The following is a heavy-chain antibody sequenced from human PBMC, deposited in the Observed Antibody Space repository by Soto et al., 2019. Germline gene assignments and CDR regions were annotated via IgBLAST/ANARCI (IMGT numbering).Heavy chain of an antibody. CDR1: GGTFSSYT. V-gene: IGHV1-69*08. CDR2: IIPILGIA. D-gene: IGHD2-15*01. Sequence: QVQLVQSGAEVKKPGSSVKVSCKASGGTFSSYTISWVRQAPGQGLEWMGRIIPILGIANYAQKFQGRVTITADKSTSTAYMELSSLRSEDTAVYYCARDDDCSGGSCYTNDLDYWGQGTLVTVSS. J-gene: IGHJ4*02. CDR3: ARDDDCSGGSCYTNDLDY.